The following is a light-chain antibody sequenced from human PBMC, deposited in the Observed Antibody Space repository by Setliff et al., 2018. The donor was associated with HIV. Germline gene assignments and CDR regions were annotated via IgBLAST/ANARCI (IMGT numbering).Light chain of an antibody. Sequence: QSVLTQPASVSGSPGQSITISCTGTSSDVGGYNYVSWYRQHPGKAPKLRIYDVSNRPSGVSNRFSGSKSGNTASLTISGLQAEDEADYYCSSYTSTSTLFVFGTGTKGTVL. V-gene: IGLV2-14*03. J-gene: IGLJ1*01. CDR1: SSDVGGYNY. CDR3: SSYTSTSTLFV. CDR2: DVS.